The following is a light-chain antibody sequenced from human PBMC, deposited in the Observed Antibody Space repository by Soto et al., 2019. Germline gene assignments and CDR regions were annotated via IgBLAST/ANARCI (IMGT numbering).Light chain of an antibody. CDR3: QQRYNWPWT. Sequence: EIVLTQSPATLYLSPGERATLSCRASQSIRHFLGWYQQKPGQAPRLLIYDASNRATGIPPRFSGSGSGTDFTLTISSLEPEDFAVYFCQQRYNWPWTFGQGTKVEI. V-gene: IGKV3-11*01. J-gene: IGKJ1*01. CDR1: QSIRHF. CDR2: DAS.